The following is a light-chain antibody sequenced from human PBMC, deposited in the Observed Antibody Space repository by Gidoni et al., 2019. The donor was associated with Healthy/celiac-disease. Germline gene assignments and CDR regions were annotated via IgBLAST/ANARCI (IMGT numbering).Light chain of an antibody. CDR1: QCISSY. CDR2: AAS. V-gene: IGKV1-39*01. CDR3: QQSYSTPSIT. J-gene: IGKJ5*01. Sequence: DIQMTQSASSLSASVGDRVSITCRASQCISSYLNWYQQKPGKAPKLLIYAASSLQSGVPSRFSGSGSGTDFTLTISSLQPEDFATYYCQQSYSTPSITFGQGTRLEIK.